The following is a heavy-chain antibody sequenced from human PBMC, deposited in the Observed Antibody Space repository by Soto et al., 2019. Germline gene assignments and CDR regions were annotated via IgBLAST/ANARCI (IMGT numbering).Heavy chain of an antibody. CDR1: GGTFSSYA. D-gene: IGHD3-22*01. CDR3: ARDGDYYDSSGYYHFDY. V-gene: IGHV1-69*13. CDR2: IIPIFGTA. J-gene: IGHJ4*02. Sequence: SVKVSCKASGGTFSSYAISWVRQAPGQGLEWMGGIIPIFGTANYAQKFQGRVTITADESTSTAYMELSSLRSEDTAVYYCARDGDYYDSSGYYHFDYWGQGTLVTVSS.